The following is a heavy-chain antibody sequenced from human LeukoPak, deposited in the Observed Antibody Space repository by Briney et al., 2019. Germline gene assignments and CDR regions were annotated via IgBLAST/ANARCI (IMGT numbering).Heavy chain of an antibody. V-gene: IGHV3-11*01. Sequence: GGSLRLSCAASGFTFSDYYMSWIRQAPGKGLEWVSYISSSGSTIYYADSVKGRFTISRDNAKNSLYLQMNSLRAEDTAAYYCARRSRIANSFDYWGQGTLVTVSS. J-gene: IGHJ4*02. D-gene: IGHD1-14*01. CDR1: GFTFSDYY. CDR2: ISSSGSTI. CDR3: ARRSRIANSFDY.